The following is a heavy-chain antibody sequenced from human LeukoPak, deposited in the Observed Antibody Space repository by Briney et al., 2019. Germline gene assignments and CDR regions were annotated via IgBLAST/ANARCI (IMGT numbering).Heavy chain of an antibody. CDR1: GFTFSSYW. J-gene: IGHJ3*02. D-gene: IGHD2-15*01. V-gene: IGHV3-7*01. CDR2: IKQDGSEK. Sequence: PGGSLRLSCAASGFTFSSYWMSWVRQAPGKGLEWVANIKQDGSEKYYADSVKGRFTISRDNAKNSLYLQMNSLRAEDTAVYYCASSHPYCSGGSCYVDAFDIWGQGTMVTVSS. CDR3: ASSHPYCSGGSCYVDAFDI.